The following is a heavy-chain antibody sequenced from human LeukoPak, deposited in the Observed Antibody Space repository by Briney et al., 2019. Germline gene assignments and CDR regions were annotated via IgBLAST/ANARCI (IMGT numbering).Heavy chain of an antibody. CDR1: GFTFSSYW. Sequence: GGSLTLSCAASGFTFSSYWMSWVRQAPGKGLEWVANIKQDGSEKYYVDSVKGRFTISRDNAKNSLYLQMNSLRAEDTAVYYCARHWYSSSSPLDYWGQGTLVTVSS. J-gene: IGHJ4*02. CDR3: ARHWYSSSSPLDY. CDR2: IKQDGSEK. V-gene: IGHV3-7*01. D-gene: IGHD6-6*01.